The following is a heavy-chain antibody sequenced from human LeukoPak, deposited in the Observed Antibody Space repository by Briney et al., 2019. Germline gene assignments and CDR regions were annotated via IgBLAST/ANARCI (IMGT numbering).Heavy chain of an antibody. V-gene: IGHV3-23*01. CDR3: AKAGVISGWDY. J-gene: IGHJ4*02. Sequence: GGSLRLSCAASGFTLSNYPMGWVRQAPVKGLEWLSAIGEEKSGSWTKSADSVKGRFTISRDNSENTLYLQMDSLTVEDTAVYYCAKAGVISGWDYWGQGVLVTISS. D-gene: IGHD3-3*02. CDR2: IGEEKSGSWT. CDR1: GFTLSNYP.